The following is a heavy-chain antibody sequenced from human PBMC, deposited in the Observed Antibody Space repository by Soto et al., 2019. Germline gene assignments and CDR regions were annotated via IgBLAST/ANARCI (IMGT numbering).Heavy chain of an antibody. V-gene: IGHV3-11*05. Sequence: PGGSLRLSCAASGFTFSDYYMSWIRQAPGKGLEWVSYISSSSSYTNYADSVKGRFTISRDNAKNSLYLQMNSLRAEDTAVYYCAREGDYYDSSGYLWVDWFDPWGQGT. CDR1: GFTFSDYY. CDR2: ISSSSSYT. J-gene: IGHJ5*02. D-gene: IGHD3-22*01. CDR3: AREGDYYDSSGYLWVDWFDP.